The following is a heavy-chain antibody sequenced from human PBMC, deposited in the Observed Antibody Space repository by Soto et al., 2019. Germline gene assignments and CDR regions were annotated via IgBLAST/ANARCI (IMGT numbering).Heavy chain of an antibody. V-gene: IGHV3-21*01. J-gene: IGHJ4*02. D-gene: IGHD2-15*01. CDR3: ARDPVAATHYFDF. Sequence: GGSLRLSCAASGFTFNTYSMSWVRQGPGKGLDWVSSISTSSSYIYYADSVKGRFPISRDNAKNSLFLPMNSLRADDTAVYYCARDPVAATHYFDFWGQGTLVTVSS. CDR2: ISTSSSYI. CDR1: GFTFNTYS.